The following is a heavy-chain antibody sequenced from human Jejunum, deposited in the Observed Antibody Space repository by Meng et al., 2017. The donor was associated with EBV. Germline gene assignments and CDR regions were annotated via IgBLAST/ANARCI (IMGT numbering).Heavy chain of an antibody. V-gene: IGHV3-23*01. CDR3: AKLLKY. CDR2: ISGSAGNT. CDR1: GFSFSNSA. Sequence: EGQRLESGGGLVQPGGSLRLACAASGFSFSNSAMSWVRQAPGKGLEWVSVISGSAGNTYYADSVKGRFTISRDLSNDTLYLQMSSLRAEDTAIYYCAKLLKYWGQGTLVTVSS. J-gene: IGHJ4*02.